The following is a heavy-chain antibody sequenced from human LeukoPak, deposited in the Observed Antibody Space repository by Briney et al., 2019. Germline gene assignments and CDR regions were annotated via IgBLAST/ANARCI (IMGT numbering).Heavy chain of an antibody. J-gene: IGHJ6*02. V-gene: IGHV1-46*01. CDR3: ARGLWFGDNRYGMDV. Sequence: ASVKVSCKASGYTLTSYYMHWVRQAPGQGLEWMGIIKPGGGSTSYAQKFQSRVTMTRDTSTSTVYMELSSLRSEDTAVYYCARGLWFGDNRYGMDVWGQGTTVTVSS. CDR2: IKPGGGST. CDR1: GYTLTSYY. D-gene: IGHD3-10*01.